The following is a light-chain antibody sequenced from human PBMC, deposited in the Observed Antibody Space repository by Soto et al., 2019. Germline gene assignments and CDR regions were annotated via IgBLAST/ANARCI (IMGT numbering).Light chain of an antibody. Sequence: DIQMTQSPSSLSASVGDRVTITCRASESFTSHLNWYQQQPGKAPKLLVHAASSLQSGVPSRFSGSGSGTDFTLTINSLQPEDFATYFCQQSYRTPTFGQGTKVDNK. CDR1: ESFTSH. V-gene: IGKV1-39*01. J-gene: IGKJ1*01. CDR2: AAS. CDR3: QQSYRTPT.